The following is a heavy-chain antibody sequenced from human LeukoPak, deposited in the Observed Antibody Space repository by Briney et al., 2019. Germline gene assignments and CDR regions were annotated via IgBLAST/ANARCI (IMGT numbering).Heavy chain of an antibody. J-gene: IGHJ4*02. V-gene: IGHV3-7*03. D-gene: IGHD1-26*01. CDR1: GFTFSSYW. Sequence: GGSLRLSCAASGFTFSSYWMSWVRQAPGKGLEWVANINKDGGEKYYVDSVKGRFTISRDNAKNSLYLQINSLRADDTAVYYCVKDSPPRYSGSPPAYWGQGTLVTVSS. CDR2: INKDGGEK. CDR3: VKDSPPRYSGSPPAY.